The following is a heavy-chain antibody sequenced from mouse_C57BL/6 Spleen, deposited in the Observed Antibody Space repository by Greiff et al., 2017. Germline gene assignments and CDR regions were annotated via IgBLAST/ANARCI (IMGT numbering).Heavy chain of an antibody. CDR1: GFTFSDYG. D-gene: IGHD2-1*01. Sequence: DVHLVESGGGLVKPGGSLKLSCAASGFTFSDYGMHWVRQAPEKGLEWVAYISSGSSTIYYADTVKGRFTISRDNAKNTLFLQMTSLRSEDTAMYYCARAPLYYGNSMDYWDQGTSVTVSS. V-gene: IGHV5-17*01. J-gene: IGHJ4*01. CDR2: ISSGSSTI. CDR3: ARAPLYYGNSMDY.